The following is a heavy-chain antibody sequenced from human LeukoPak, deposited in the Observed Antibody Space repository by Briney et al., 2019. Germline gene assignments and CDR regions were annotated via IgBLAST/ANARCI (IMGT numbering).Heavy chain of an antibody. V-gene: IGHV4-59*01. J-gene: IGHJ4*02. CDR2: IYYSGST. Sequence: SETLSLTCTVSGGSITSYYWNWIRQPPGEALEWIGYIYYSGSTNYNPSLKSRVTISVEKSKTQFSLKLSSVTAADTAMYFCARHDTSGYYFDYWGQGTLVTVSS. D-gene: IGHD3-22*01. CDR3: ARHDTSGYYFDY. CDR1: GGSITSYY.